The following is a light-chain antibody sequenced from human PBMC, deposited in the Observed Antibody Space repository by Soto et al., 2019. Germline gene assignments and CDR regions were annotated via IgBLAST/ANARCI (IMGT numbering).Light chain of an antibody. CDR3: QQFEDLPLT. J-gene: IGKJ4*01. CDR2: DAS. CDR1: QDIRNY. V-gene: IGKV1-33*01. Sequence: DIQMTQSPSPLSASVGDRVTITCQASQDIRNYLIWYQQKPGKAPKLLMYDASTLEKGVPSRFSGSGFGTDFTFTIDSLQPEDIGTYYCQQFEDLPLTFGGGTKLEIK.